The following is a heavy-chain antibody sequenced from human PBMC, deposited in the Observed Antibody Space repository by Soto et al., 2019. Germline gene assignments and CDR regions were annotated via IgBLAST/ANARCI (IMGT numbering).Heavy chain of an antibody. J-gene: IGHJ6*03. V-gene: IGHV1-18*01. CDR3: ARDRLRNWNYYLGTYYYYMDV. Sequence: GASVKVSCKASGYTFTSYGISWVRQAPGQGLEWMGWISAYNGNTNYAQKLQGRVTMTTDTSTSTAYMELRSLRSDDTAVYYCARDRLRNWNYYLGTYYYYMDVWGKGTTVTVSS. CDR1: GYTFTSYG. CDR2: ISAYNGNT. D-gene: IGHD1-7*01.